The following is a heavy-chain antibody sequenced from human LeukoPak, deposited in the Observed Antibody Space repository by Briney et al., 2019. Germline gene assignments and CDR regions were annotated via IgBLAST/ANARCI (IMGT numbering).Heavy chain of an antibody. J-gene: IGHJ5*02. V-gene: IGHV1-24*01. D-gene: IGHD6-19*01. CDR2: FDPEDGET. CDR3: ATTGGWYTGGWFDP. Sequence: ASVKVSCKVSGYTLTELSMHWVRQAPGKVLEWMGGFDPEDGETIYAQKFQGRVTMTEDTSTDTAYMELSSLRSEDTAVYYCATTGGWYTGGWFDPWGQGTLVTVSS. CDR1: GYTLTELS.